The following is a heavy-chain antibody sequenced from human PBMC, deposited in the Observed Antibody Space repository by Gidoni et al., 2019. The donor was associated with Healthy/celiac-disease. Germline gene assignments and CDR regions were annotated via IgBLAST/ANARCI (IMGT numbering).Heavy chain of an antibody. Sequence: EVQLVESGGGLVKPGGSLRLYCAASGFTFSNAWMSWVRQAPGTGLEWVGCIKSKTDGGTTDYAAPVKGRFTISREDAKNTLYLQMNSLKTEDTAVYYCTTVLYGSGSFFDYWGQGTLVTVSS. CDR3: TTVLYGSGSFFDY. D-gene: IGHD3-10*01. V-gene: IGHV3-15*01. J-gene: IGHJ4*02. CDR1: GFTFSNAW. CDR2: IKSKTDGGTT.